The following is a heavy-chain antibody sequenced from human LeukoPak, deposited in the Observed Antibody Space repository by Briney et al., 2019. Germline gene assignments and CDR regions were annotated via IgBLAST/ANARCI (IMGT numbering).Heavy chain of an antibody. CDR2: ISGSGGST. D-gene: IGHD6-19*01. J-gene: IGHJ1*01. CDR3: AREAVAGTDAEYFQH. Sequence: GGTLRLSCAASGFTFSSYGMSWVRQAPGKGLEWVSAISGSGGSTYYADSVKGRFTISRDNSKNTLYLQMNSLRAEDTAVYYCAREAVAGTDAEYFQHWGQGTLVTVSS. V-gene: IGHV3-23*01. CDR1: GFTFSSYG.